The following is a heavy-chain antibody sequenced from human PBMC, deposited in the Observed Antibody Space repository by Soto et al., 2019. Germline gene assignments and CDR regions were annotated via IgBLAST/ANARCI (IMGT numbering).Heavy chain of an antibody. CDR1: GFTFSSYG. CDR3: AKDLSCDGVGVDY. V-gene: IGHV3-30*18. CDR2: ISYDGSNK. J-gene: IGHJ4*02. Sequence: QVQLVESGGGVVQPGRSLRLSCAASGFTFSSYGMHWVRQAPGKGLEWVAVISYDGSNKYYADSVKGRFTISRDNSKNTLYLQMNSLRAEDTAVYYCAKDLSCDGVGVDYWGQGTLVTVSS. D-gene: IGHD3-16*01.